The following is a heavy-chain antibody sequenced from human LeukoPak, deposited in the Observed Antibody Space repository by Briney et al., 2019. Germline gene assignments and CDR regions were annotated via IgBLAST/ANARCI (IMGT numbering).Heavy chain of an antibody. J-gene: IGHJ4*02. V-gene: IGHV3-30-3*01. D-gene: IGHD5-12*01. CDR3: AREDIAEIYFDY. Sequence: GGSRKLSWAATEFTFSSYAMHWVRQAPGKGLGWVAVISYDGSNKYYADSVKGRFTISRDNSKNTLYLQMNSLRAEDTAVYYCAREDIAEIYFDYWGQGTLVTVSS. CDR1: EFTFSSYA. CDR2: ISYDGSNK.